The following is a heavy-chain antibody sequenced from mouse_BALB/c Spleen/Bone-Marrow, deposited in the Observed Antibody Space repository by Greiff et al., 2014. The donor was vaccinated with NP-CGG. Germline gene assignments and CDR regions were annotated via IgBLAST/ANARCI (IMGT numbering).Heavy chain of an antibody. Sequence: VQLQQSGPDLVKPSQSLSLTCTVSGYSITSDYSWHWIRQFPGNKLEWMGYIHYSGTTVYNPSLKSRISITRDTSNNQFFLQLNTITTEDTATDYCARFAGTPYTMDYWGQGTSVTVSS. CDR2: IHYSGTT. D-gene: IGHD4-1*01. V-gene: IGHV3-1*02. CDR1: GYSITSDYS. J-gene: IGHJ4*01. CDR3: ARFAGTPYTMDY.